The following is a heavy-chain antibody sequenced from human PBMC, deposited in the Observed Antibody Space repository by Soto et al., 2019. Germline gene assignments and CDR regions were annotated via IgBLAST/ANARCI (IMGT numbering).Heavy chain of an antibody. V-gene: IGHV3-23*01. CDR3: AKDLKVRTGYGDLDYYFDY. J-gene: IGHJ4*02. CDR1: GFTFSSYA. CDR2: ISGSGGST. D-gene: IGHD4-17*01. Sequence: PGGSLRLSCAASGFTFSSYAMSWVRQAPGKGLEWVSAISGSGGSTYYADSVKGRFTISRDNSKNTLYLQMNSLRAEDTAVYYCAKDLKVRTGYGDLDYYFDYWGQGTLVTVSS.